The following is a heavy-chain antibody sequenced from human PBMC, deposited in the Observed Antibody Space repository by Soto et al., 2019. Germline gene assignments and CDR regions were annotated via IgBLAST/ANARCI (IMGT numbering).Heavy chain of an antibody. Sequence: QVQLVESGGGVVQPGRSLRLSCAASGFTFSDYAVHWVRQAPGKGLEWVAVMSDDGSNQHYADSIKGRFTISRDNSKNTLDLEMHSLRAEDTAVYFCVRSIAVVATMGTYYYGLDVWGQGTSVSVSS. J-gene: IGHJ6*02. CDR3: VRSIAVVATMGTYYYGLDV. CDR1: GFTFSDYA. CDR2: MSDDGSNQ. V-gene: IGHV3-30-3*01. D-gene: IGHD2-2*01.